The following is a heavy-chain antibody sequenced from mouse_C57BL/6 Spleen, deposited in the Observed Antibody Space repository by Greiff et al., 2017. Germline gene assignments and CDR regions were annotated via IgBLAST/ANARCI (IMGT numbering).Heavy chain of an antibody. D-gene: IGHD1-3*01. CDR3: AQITSARSYGYFDV. V-gene: IGHV1-81*01. Sequence: QVQLQQSGAELARPGASVKLSCKASGYTFTSYGISWVKQRTGQGLEWIGEIYPRSGNTYYNEKFKGKATITADKSSSTAYMELRSLTSADSAVYFCAQITSARSYGYFDVWGTGTTVTVSA. J-gene: IGHJ1*03. CDR1: GYTFTSYG. CDR2: IYPRSGNT.